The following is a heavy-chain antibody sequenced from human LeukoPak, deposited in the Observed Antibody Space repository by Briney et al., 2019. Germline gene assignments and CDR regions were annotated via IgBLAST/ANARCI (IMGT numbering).Heavy chain of an antibody. CDR3: AKASHWPYYYGMDV. D-gene: IGHD1-1*01. CDR2: ISGSGGST. V-gene: IGHV3-23*01. Sequence: SGGSLRLSCAASGFTFSSYAMSWVRQAPGKGLEWVSAISGSGGSTYYADSVKGRFTISRDNSKNTLYLQMNSLRAEDTAVYYCAKASHWPYYYGMDVWGQGTTVTVSS. J-gene: IGHJ6*02. CDR1: GFTFSSYA.